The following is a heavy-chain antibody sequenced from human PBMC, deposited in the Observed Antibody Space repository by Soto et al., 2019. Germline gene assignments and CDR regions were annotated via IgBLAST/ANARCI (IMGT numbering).Heavy chain of an antibody. CDR2: ISAYNGNT. D-gene: IGHD3-22*01. Sequence: GASVKVSCKASGYTFTSYAITWVRQAPGQGPEWMGWISAYNGNTNYAQKLQGRVTMTTDTSTSTAYMELRSLRSDDTAVYYCARDVLGLYDSSGYYWAYWGQGTLVTGSS. CDR1: GYTFTSYA. V-gene: IGHV1-18*01. J-gene: IGHJ4*02. CDR3: ARDVLGLYDSSGYYWAY.